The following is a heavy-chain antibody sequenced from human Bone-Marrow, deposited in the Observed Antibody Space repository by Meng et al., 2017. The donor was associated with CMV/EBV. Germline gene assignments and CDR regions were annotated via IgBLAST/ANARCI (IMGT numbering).Heavy chain of an antibody. J-gene: IGHJ4*02. CDR1: GYTFTDYG. V-gene: IGHV1-18*01. D-gene: IGHD3-10*01. Sequence: ASVKVSCKTSGYTFTDYGVVWVRQAPGQGLEWMGWISGYSGKTKYAEEFQGRVSLTADTSTRTAYLELRSLRSDDTAMYYCARGDLTMVRGVTDYWGQGTRVTVSS. CDR2: ISGYSGKT. CDR3: ARGDLTMVRGVTDY.